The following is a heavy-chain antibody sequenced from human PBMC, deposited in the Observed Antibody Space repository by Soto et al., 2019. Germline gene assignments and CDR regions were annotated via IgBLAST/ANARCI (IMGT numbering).Heavy chain of an antibody. CDR2: ISAYNGNT. J-gene: IGHJ6*03. CDR3: ARAGYCSSASCYYYYYMDV. D-gene: IGHD2-2*01. CDR1: GYTFTSYG. V-gene: IGHV1-18*01. Sequence: QVQLVQSGAEVKKPGASVKVSCKASGYTFTSYGISWVRQAPGQGLEWMGWISAYNGNTNYAQKLQGRVTLTTDTATSTAYMGLRRLRSDDTAVYYCARAGYCSSASCYYYYYMDVWGKGTTVTVSS.